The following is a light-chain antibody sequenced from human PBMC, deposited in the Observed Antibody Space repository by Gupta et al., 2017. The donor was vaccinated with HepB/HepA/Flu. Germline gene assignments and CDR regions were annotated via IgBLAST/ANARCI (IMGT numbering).Light chain of an antibody. CDR3: KQCSLWPWT. CDR2: DAS. V-gene: IGKV3-11*01. CDR1: QNIDNY. Sequence: EVVLRQSPVTLSLSPGERATLSCRASQNIDNYLVWYQQQPGQAPRRLIYDASNRATRIPSRFRGSGSGTDFTLKISSVETEDVAVYYCKQCSLWPWTFGQGTKVDIK. J-gene: IGKJ2*01.